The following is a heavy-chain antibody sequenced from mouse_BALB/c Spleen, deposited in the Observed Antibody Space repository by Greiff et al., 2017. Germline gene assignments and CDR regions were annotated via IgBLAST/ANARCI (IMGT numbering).Heavy chain of an antibody. CDR3: ARGEVRYAMDY. J-gene: IGHJ4*01. Sequence: EVMLVESGGGLVKPGGSLKLSCAASGFAFSSYDMSWVRQTPEKRLEWVAYISSGGGSTYYPDTVKGRFTISRDNAKNTLYLQMSSLKSEDTAMYYCARGEVRYAMDYWGQGTSVTVSS. CDR1: GFAFSSYD. CDR2: ISSGGGST. V-gene: IGHV5-12-1*01. D-gene: IGHD2-14*01.